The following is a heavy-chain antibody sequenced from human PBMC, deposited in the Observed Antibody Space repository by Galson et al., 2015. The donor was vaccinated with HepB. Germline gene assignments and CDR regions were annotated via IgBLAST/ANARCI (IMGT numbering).Heavy chain of an antibody. V-gene: IGHV3-7*03. Sequence: SLRLSCAASGFTFSRSWMNWVRQTPRKGQEWVARIMRKGSMKHYVDAVKGRFTISRDNSNNSLYLQMNNLRPEDTALYFCVSGRGYILDSWGQGSLVTVSS. CDR3: VSGRGYILDS. D-gene: IGHD5-12*01. CDR1: GFTFSRSW. J-gene: IGHJ4*02. CDR2: IMRKGSMK.